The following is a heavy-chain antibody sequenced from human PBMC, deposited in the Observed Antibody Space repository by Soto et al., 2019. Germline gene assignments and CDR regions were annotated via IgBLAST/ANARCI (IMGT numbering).Heavy chain of an antibody. CDR2: ISWNSGTI. Sequence: DVQLVESGGGLVQPGRSLRLSCAASGFTFDDYAMHWVRQAPGKGLEWVSGISWNSGTIGYADSVKGRFTISRDNAKNSLYLQMNSLRAEDTALYYCAKDMSGSYDYDYYGMDVWGQGTTVTVSS. V-gene: IGHV3-9*01. D-gene: IGHD1-26*01. CDR1: GFTFDDYA. CDR3: AKDMSGSYDYDYYGMDV. J-gene: IGHJ6*02.